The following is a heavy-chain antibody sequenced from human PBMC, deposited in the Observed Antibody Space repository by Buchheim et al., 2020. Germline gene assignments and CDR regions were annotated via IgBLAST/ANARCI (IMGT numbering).Heavy chain of an antibody. J-gene: IGHJ4*02. V-gene: IGHV3-30*04. CDR2: ISYDGSNK. CDR3: ALGDCSSTSFRLSDY. CDR1: GFTFSSYA. D-gene: IGHD2-2*01. Sequence: QVQLVESGGGVVQPGRSLRLSCAASGFTFSSYAMHWVRQAPGKGLEWVAVISYDGSNKYYADSVKGRFTISRDNSKNTLYLQMNNLRAEDTAVYCCALGDCSSTSFRLSDYWGQGTL.